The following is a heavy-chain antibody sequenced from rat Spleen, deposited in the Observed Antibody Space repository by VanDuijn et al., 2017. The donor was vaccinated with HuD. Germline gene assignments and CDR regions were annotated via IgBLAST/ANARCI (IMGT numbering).Heavy chain of an antibody. CDR1: GFSFSNHG. J-gene: IGHJ2*01. V-gene: IGHV5-27*01. CDR2: INTGGGGT. CDR3: ATYGGFIDY. D-gene: IGHD1-11*01. Sequence: EVHLVESGGDLVQPGRSLKLSCAASGFSFSNHGMAWVRQAPTKGLEWVANINTGGGGTYYRDSVKGRFTISRDNAKSTLYLQMDSLRSEDTATYYCATYGGFIDYWGQGVVVTVSS.